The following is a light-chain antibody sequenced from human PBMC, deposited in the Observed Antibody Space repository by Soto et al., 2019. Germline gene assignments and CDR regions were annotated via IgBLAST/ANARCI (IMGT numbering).Light chain of an antibody. CDR2: DAS. CDR1: QSVSSY. J-gene: IGKJ1*01. V-gene: IGKV3-11*01. Sequence: EIVLTQSPATLSLSPGERATLSCRASQSVSSYLAWYQQKPGQAPRLLIYDASNRATGIPARFSGSGSGTDFTLTISSLEPEDFAVYYCQQRSNWSTWTCGQGTKVEIK. CDR3: QQRSNWSTWT.